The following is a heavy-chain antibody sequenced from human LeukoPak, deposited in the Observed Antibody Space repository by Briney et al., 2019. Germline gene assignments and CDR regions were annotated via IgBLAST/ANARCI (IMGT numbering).Heavy chain of an antibody. J-gene: IGHJ4*02. V-gene: IGHV3-7*03. D-gene: IGHD3-16*01. CDR2: IKQDGSEK. CDR1: GFTFSSYW. Sequence: GGSLRLSCVASGFTFSSYWMSWVRQAPGKGLEWVANIKQDGSEKYYVDSVKGRFTISRDNAKNSLYLQMNSLRAEDTVVYYCARDSVSHYFDYWGQGTLVTVSS. CDR3: ARDSVSHYFDY.